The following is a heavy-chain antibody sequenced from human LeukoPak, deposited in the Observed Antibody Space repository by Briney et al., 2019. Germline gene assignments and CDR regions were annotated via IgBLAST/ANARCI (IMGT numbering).Heavy chain of an antibody. J-gene: IGHJ4*02. V-gene: IGHV3-23*01. Sequence: GGSLRLSCAASGFTFSSYAMSWVRQAPGKGLEWVSVISGSGGSTYYADSVKGRFTISRDNSKNTLYLQMNSLRAEDTAVYYCAKGDDYGGNFDYWVQGTLVTVSS. D-gene: IGHD4-23*01. CDR1: GFTFSSYA. CDR2: ISGSGGST. CDR3: AKGDDYGGNFDY.